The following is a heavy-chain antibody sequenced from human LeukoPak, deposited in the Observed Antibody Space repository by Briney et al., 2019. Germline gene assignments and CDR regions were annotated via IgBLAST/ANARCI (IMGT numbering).Heavy chain of an antibody. CDR1: GLTLSSSW. Sequence: GGSLRLSCAVSGLTLSSSWMDWVRQAPGKGLEWVASINPDGNKKYSADSVKGRFTISRDNAENSLYLQMNSLRVEDTAFYYCARDLAYSRLDYWGQGMLVTVSS. CDR3: ARDLAYSRLDY. D-gene: IGHD5-18*01. J-gene: IGHJ4*02. CDR2: INPDGNKK. V-gene: IGHV3-7*01.